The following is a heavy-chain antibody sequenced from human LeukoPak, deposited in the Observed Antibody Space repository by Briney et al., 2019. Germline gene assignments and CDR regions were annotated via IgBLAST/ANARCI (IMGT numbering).Heavy chain of an antibody. J-gene: IGHJ5*02. CDR2: IIPILGIA. D-gene: IGHD3-10*01. CDR1: GGTFSSYA. Sequence: ASVKVSRKSSGGTFSSYAIRWVRQAPAQGLGWMGGIIPILGIANYAHKFQGRVTITADKSKSTAYVELSGLRSEDTAVYYCARGSLWFGELFVPTPFDPWGQGTLVTVSS. V-gene: IGHV1-69*10. CDR3: ARGSLWFGELFVPTPFDP.